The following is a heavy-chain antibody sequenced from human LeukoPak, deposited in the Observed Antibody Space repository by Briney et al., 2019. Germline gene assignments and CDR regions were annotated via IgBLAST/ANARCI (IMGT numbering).Heavy chain of an antibody. J-gene: IGHJ3*02. CDR1: GYTFTSYY. CDR3: ERGHYYDSSGYYPDAFDI. CDR2: INPSGGST. D-gene: IGHD3-22*01. Sequence: ASVKVSCKASGYTFTSYYMHWVRQAPGQGLEWMGIINPSGGSTSYAQKFQGRVTMTRDTSTSTVYMELSSLRSEDTAVYYCERGHYYDSSGYYPDAFDIWGQGTMVTVSS. V-gene: IGHV1-46*01.